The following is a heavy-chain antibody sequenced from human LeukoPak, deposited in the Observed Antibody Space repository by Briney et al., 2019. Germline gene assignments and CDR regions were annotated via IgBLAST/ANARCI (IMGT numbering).Heavy chain of an antibody. Sequence: EASVTVSCKASGGTFSSYAISWVRQAPGQGLEWMGRNIPIFGIANYAQKFQGRVTITADKSTSTAYVELSSLRSEDTAVYYCARSVDGDYVPYYYGMDVWGQGTTVTVSS. CDR3: ARSVDGDYVPYYYGMDV. CDR1: GGTFSSYA. CDR2: NIPIFGIA. V-gene: IGHV1-69*04. J-gene: IGHJ6*02. D-gene: IGHD4-17*01.